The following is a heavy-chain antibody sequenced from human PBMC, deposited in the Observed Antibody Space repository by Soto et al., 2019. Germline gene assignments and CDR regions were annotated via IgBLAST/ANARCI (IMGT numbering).Heavy chain of an antibody. CDR3: ARGPNWGYRFDS. V-gene: IGHV1-69*06. D-gene: IGHD7-27*01. CDR2: LIPLFGTT. J-gene: IGHJ4*02. CDR1: GGTFSGHA. Sequence: QVQLVQSGAEVKKPGSSVKVSCEASGGTFSGHAISWVRQAPGQGPEWMGGLIPLFGTTQHAQNFQDRLTTTADRSTSAAYIELPSLRFEDTAIYYCARGPNWGYRFDSWGQGTLVTVSS.